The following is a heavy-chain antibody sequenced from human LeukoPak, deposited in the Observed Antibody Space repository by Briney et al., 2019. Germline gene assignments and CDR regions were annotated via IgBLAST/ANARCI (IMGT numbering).Heavy chain of an antibody. CDR1: GYSISSGYY. Sequence: SETLSLTCTVSGYSISSGYYWGWIRQPPGKGLGWIGSIYHSGSTYYNPSLKSRVTISEDTSKNQFSLKLSSVTAADTAVYYCARDRVYYMDVWGKGTTVTVSS. J-gene: IGHJ6*03. CDR2: IYHSGST. CDR3: ARDRVYYMDV. V-gene: IGHV4-38-2*02.